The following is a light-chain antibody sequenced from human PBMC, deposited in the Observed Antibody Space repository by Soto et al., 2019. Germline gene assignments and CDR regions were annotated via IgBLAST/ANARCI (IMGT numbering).Light chain of an antibody. CDR3: QSYDSGLTGSV. V-gene: IGLV1-40*01. Sequence: QSVLTQPPSVSGAPGQGVTISCTGSSSNIGAGYAVHWYQQLPGTAPKLLIYDNSNRPSGVPDRFSGSKSGTSASLAITGLQAEDEADYYCQSYDSGLTGSVFGGGTQLTVL. J-gene: IGLJ7*01. CDR1: SSNIGAGYA. CDR2: DNS.